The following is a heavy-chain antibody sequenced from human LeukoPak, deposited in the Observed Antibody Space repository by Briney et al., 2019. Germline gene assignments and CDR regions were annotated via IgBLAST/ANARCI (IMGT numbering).Heavy chain of an antibody. CDR1: GFTFSSYE. Sequence: GGSLRLSCAASGFTFSSYEMNWVRQAPGKGLEWVSYISSSGSTIYYADSVKGRFTISRDNAKNSLYLQMSSLRAEDTAVYYCARVGTPRGYYYYGMDVWGKGTTVTVSS. J-gene: IGHJ6*04. CDR2: ISSSGSTI. CDR3: ARVGTPRGYYYYGMDV. V-gene: IGHV3-48*03. D-gene: IGHD3-10*01.